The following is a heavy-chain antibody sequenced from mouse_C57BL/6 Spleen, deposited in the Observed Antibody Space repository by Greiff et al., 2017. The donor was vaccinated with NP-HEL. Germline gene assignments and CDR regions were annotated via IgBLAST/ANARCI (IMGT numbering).Heavy chain of an antibody. CDR1: GFTFSSYT. J-gene: IGHJ2*01. CDR2: ISGGGGNT. Sequence: EVKVVESGGGLVKPGGSLKLSCAASGFTFSSYTMSWVRQTPEKRLEWVATISGGGGNTYYPDSVKGRFTISRDNAKNTLYLQMSSLRSEDTALYYCARQGGHYFDYRGQGTTLTVSS. V-gene: IGHV5-9*01. CDR3: ARQGGHYFDY.